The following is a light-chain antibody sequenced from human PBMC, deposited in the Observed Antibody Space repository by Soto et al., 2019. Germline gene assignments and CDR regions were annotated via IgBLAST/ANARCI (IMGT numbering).Light chain of an antibody. CDR2: AAS. CDR3: QKYNSAPRT. Sequence: DIQMTQAPSALSVSGGVRVAITCVSSQTINSDLNWYQQKPGKAPKLLTYAASTLQSVVPSRFSGSGSGTDFTLTISSLQPEDVATYYCQKYNSAPRTVGQGTKVDIK. V-gene: IGKV1-27*01. CDR1: QTINSD. J-gene: IGKJ1*01.